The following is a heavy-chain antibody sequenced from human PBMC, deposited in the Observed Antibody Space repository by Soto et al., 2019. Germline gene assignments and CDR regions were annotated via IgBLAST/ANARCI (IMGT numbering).Heavy chain of an antibody. CDR1: GFTFSSYS. V-gene: IGHV3-21*01. CDR2: ISSSSSYI. CDR3: ARDLGGYSYGYDY. Sequence: EVQLVESGGGLVKPGGSLRLSCAASGFTFSSYSMNWVRQAPGKGLEWVSSISSSSSYIYYADSVKGRFTISRDNAKNSLYLQMNSRRAEDTAVYYCARDLGGYSYGYDYWGQGTLVTVSS. D-gene: IGHD5-18*01. J-gene: IGHJ4*02.